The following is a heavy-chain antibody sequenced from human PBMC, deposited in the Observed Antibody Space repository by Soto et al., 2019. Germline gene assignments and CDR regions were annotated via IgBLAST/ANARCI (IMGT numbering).Heavy chain of an antibody. CDR3: ARVAGVAYCGGDCYHFDY. D-gene: IGHD2-21*02. Sequence: SETLSLTCAVYGGSFSGYYWSWIRQPPGKGLEWIGYISYRVDTYYSPSLKSRVTMSIDTSKNQFSLNVSSVTAADTAVYYCARVAGVAYCGGDCYHFDYWGQGTLVTVS. J-gene: IGHJ4*02. CDR2: ISYRVDT. V-gene: IGHV4-30-4*01. CDR1: GGSFSGYY.